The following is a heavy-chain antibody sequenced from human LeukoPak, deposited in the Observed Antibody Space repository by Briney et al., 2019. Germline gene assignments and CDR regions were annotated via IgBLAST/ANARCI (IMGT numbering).Heavy chain of an antibody. CDR1: GYTFTGYY. J-gene: IGHJ4*02. CDR3: ARVGAPTRSFDY. CDR2: INPNSGGT. V-gene: IGHV1-2*02. D-gene: IGHD1-14*01. Sequence: GGSVKVSCKASGYTFTGYYMHWVRQAPGQVLEWMGWINPNSGGTNYAQKFQGRVTMTRDTSISTAYMELSRLRSDDTAVYYCARVGAPTRSFDYWGQGTLVTVSS.